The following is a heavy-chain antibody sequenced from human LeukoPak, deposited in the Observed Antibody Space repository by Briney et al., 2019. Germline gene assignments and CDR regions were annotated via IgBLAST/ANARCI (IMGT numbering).Heavy chain of an antibody. D-gene: IGHD4-11*01. J-gene: IGHJ5*02. Sequence: SVKVSCKASGGTFSSYAISWVRQAPGQGLEWMGGIIPIFGTANYAQKFQGRVTITTDESTSTAYMELSSLRSEDTAVYYCARNPSDYLNWFDPWGQGTLVTVSS. V-gene: IGHV1-69*05. CDR1: GGTFSSYA. CDR2: IIPIFGTA. CDR3: ARNPSDYLNWFDP.